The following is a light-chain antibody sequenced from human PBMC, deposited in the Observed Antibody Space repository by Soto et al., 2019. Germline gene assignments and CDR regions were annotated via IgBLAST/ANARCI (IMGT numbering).Light chain of an antibody. CDR3: CSYTSTTLAYV. CDR1: SSDVGGFEY. CDR2: EVS. Sequence: QSALTQPASVSGSPGQSITISCAGTSSDVGGFEYVSWYQQHPGKTPKLIIYEVSNRPSGVSNRFSGSKSGNTASLTISGLQAEDEVDYYCCSYTSTTLAYVFGTGTQLTVL. V-gene: IGLV2-14*01. J-gene: IGLJ1*01.